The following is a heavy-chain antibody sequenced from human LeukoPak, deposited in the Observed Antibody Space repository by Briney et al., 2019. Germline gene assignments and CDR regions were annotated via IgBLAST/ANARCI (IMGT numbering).Heavy chain of an antibody. CDR2: ISGSSSYI. Sequence: PGGSLRLSCAASGFTFSSYGMSWVRQAPGKGLEWVSSISGSSSYIYYADSVKGRFTISRDNAKNSLYLQMNSLRAEDTAVYYCARDGITIFGVAMRPHYYYYYMDVWGKGTTVTVSS. J-gene: IGHJ6*03. V-gene: IGHV3-21*01. CDR1: GFTFSSYG. D-gene: IGHD3-3*01. CDR3: ARDGITIFGVAMRPHYYYYYMDV.